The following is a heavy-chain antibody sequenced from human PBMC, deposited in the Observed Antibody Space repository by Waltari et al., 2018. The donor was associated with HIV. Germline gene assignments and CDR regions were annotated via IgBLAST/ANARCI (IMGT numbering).Heavy chain of an antibody. Sequence: GESGGGLVKPGGSLRLSCAASGFTFSDFSMNWVRQAPGKGLEWVSSMSSSGTYIYYADSLKGRFTISRDNAKNSLFLQMNSLRAEDTAVYYCARSSFDTVVVVPAMDYWGQGTLVTVSS. CDR1: GFTFSDFS. CDR2: MSSSGTYI. J-gene: IGHJ4*02. V-gene: IGHV3-21*01. D-gene: IGHD2-15*01. CDR3: ARSSFDTVVVVPAMDY.